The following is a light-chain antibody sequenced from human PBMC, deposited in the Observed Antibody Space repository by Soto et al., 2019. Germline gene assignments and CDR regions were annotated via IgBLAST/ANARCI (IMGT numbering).Light chain of an antibody. CDR3: QQYGSSLPWT. CDR1: QSVSSSY. V-gene: IGKV3-20*01. Sequence: EIVLTQSPGTLSLSPGERATLSCRASQSVSSSYLAWYQQKPGQAPRLLIYGASSRATGNPDRFSGSGSGTDFTLTISRLEPEDFTVYYCQQYGSSLPWTFGQGTKVEIK. CDR2: GAS. J-gene: IGKJ1*01.